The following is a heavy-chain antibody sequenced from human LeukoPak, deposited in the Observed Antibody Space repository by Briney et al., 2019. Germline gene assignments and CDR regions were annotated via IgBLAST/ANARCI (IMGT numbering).Heavy chain of an antibody. V-gene: IGHV5-10-1*01. CDR2: IDPSDSYT. CDR1: GYSFTSYW. Sequence: GESLMISCKCSGYSFTSYWISWVRQMPGKGLEWMGRIDPSDSYTSYSPSFQGHVTISADKSISTAYLQWSSLKASDTAMYYCARDYSGAPRSFDYWGQGTLVTVSS. D-gene: IGHD5-12*01. J-gene: IGHJ4*02. CDR3: ARDYSGAPRSFDY.